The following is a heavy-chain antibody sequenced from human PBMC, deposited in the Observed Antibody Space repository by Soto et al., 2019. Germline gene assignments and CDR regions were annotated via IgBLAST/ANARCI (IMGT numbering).Heavy chain of an antibody. J-gene: IGHJ4*02. CDR3: ARGALGHYDILTGPPGGFDY. D-gene: IGHD3-9*01. CDR1: GFTFSSYA. CDR2: ISYDGSNK. Sequence: QVQLVESGGGVVQPGRSLRLSCAASGFTFSSYAMHWVRQAPGKGLEWVAVISYDGSNKYYADSVKGRFTISRDNYKNTLYLQMNSLRSEDTAVYSCARGALGHYDILTGPPGGFDYWGQGTLVTVSS. V-gene: IGHV3-30-3*01.